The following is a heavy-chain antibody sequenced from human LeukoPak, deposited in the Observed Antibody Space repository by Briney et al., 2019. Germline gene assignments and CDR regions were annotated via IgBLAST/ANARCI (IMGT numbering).Heavy chain of an antibody. V-gene: IGHV4-59*01. D-gene: IGHD6-13*01. J-gene: IGHJ4*02. CDR2: IYYSGST. CDR1: GASISSYY. Sequence: SSETLSLTCTVSGASISSYYWSWIRQPPGKGLEWIGYIYYSGSTNYNPSLKSRVTISVDTPKNQFSLKLSSVTAADTAVYYCARGVYIAAARYRYWAQGTLLTV. CDR3: ARGVYIAAARYRY.